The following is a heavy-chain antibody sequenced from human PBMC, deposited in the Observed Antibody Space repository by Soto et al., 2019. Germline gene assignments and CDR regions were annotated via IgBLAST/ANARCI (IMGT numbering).Heavy chain of an antibody. CDR3: AKPRGYYDSSGYPTPDY. Sequence: PGGSLRLSCAASGFTFSDHYIDWVRQAPGKGLEWVSSISSSSSYIYYADSVKGRFTVSRDNAKNSLYLQMNSLRAEDTAVYYCAKPRGYYDSSGYPTPDYWGQGTLVTVSS. V-gene: IGHV3-21*01. CDR2: ISSSSSYI. CDR1: GFTFSDHY. J-gene: IGHJ4*02. D-gene: IGHD3-22*01.